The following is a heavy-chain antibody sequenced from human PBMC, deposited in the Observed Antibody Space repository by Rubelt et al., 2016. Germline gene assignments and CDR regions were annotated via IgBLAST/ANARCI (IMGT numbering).Heavy chain of an antibody. CDR1: GYDFTSYA. Sequence: VQLVQSGAEVKKPGASVSVSCKASGYDFTSYALHCVRQAPGHGLAWMGWLSAANDNTRYSEKFQGRITITKHKSSSTAYMGLSSLTYEDTAVYYCARDEDVWGQGTTVTVSS. CDR2: LSAANDNT. J-gene: IGHJ6*02. V-gene: IGHV1-3*01. CDR3: ARDEDV.